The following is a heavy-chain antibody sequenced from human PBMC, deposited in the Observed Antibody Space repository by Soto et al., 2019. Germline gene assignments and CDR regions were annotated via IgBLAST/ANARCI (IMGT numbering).Heavy chain of an antibody. CDR1: GFTVSSNY. Sequence: EVQLVESGGGLVQLGGSLRLSCAASGFTVSSNYMSWVRQAPGKGLEWVSVIYSGGSTYYADSVKGRFTISRDNSKNTLYSKTNSLRAEDTVVYYCARESGILSFGGTGSYLDYWGHGTLVHVSS. D-gene: IGHD3-10*01. V-gene: IGHV3-66*01. CDR2: IYSGGST. J-gene: IGHJ4*01. CDR3: ARESGILSFGGTGSYLDY.